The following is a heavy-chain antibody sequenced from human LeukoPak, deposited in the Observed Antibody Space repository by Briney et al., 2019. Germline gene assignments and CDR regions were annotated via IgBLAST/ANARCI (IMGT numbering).Heavy chain of an antibody. CDR2: INPNSGGT. CDR3: ARAKDREDYYFDN. J-gene: IGHJ4*02. V-gene: IGHV1-2*02. CDR1: GYTFTGYY. D-gene: IGHD2-15*01. Sequence: ASVKVSCKGSGYTFTGYYMHWVRQAPGQGLEWMGWINPNSGGTNYAQRFQGRVTMTRDTSISTAYMELSRLRSDDTAVYYCARAKDREDYYFDNWGQGTLVTVSS.